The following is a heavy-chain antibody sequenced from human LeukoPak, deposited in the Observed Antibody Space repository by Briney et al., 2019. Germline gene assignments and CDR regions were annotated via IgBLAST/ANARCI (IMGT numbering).Heavy chain of an antibody. CDR2: ISHSGST. CDR1: GGSFSGYY. J-gene: IGHJ6*03. Sequence: SETLSLTCAVYGGSFSGYYWSWIRQPPGEGLEWIGEISHSGSTNYNPSLKSRVTISVDTSKNQFSLKLSSVTAADTAVYYCARGRGSSGYYSPSGYYYYMDVWGKGTTVTVSS. CDR3: ARGRGSSGYYSPSGYYYYMDV. V-gene: IGHV4-34*01. D-gene: IGHD3-22*01.